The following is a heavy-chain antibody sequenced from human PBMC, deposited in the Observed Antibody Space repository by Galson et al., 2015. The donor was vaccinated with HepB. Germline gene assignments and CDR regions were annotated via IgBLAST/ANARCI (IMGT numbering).Heavy chain of an antibody. CDR3: TRATRQQLEGYSYYYNMDV. V-gene: IGHV3-48*02. D-gene: IGHD6-13*01. J-gene: IGHJ6*02. CDR2: ISCSSSTR. CDR1: GFTFNTYT. Sequence: SLRLSCAASGFTFNTYTMNWVRQAPGKGLEWVAYISCSSSTRFYADSVQGRFTISRDNAKSSLYLQMNSLRDEDTAVYYCTRATRQQLEGYSYYYNMDVWGQGTTVTVSS.